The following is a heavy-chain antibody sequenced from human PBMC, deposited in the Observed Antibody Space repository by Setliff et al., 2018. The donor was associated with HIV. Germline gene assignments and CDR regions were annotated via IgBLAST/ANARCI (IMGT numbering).Heavy chain of an antibody. CDR1: GGSISSYY. D-gene: IGHD3-10*02. V-gene: IGHV4-4*07. CDR2: IYSSGST. Sequence: SETLSLTCTVSGGSISSYYGSWIRQSAGKGLEWIGRIYSSGSTNYNPSLKSRVTISVDTSKNQFSLKLSSVTAADTAVYYCARGCSSKGMDVWGKGTTVTVSS. J-gene: IGHJ6*03. CDR3: ARGCSSKGMDV.